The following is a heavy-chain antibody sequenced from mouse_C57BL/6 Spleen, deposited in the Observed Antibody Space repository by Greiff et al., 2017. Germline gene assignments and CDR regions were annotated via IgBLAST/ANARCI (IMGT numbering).Heavy chain of an antibody. CDR3: ARGLTGTTSYFDY. CDR1: GYTFTSYW. D-gene: IGHD4-1*01. V-gene: IGHV1-59*01. Sequence: QVQLQQSGAELVRPGTSVKLSCKASGYTFTSYWMHWVKQRPGQGLEWIGVIDPSDSYTNYNQKFKGKATLTVNTSSSTAYMQLSSLTSEDSAVYYCARGLTGTTSYFDYWGQGTTLTVSS. J-gene: IGHJ2*01. CDR2: IDPSDSYT.